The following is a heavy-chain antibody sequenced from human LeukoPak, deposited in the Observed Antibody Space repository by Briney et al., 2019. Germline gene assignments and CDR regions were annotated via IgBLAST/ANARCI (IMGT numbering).Heavy chain of an antibody. CDR2: INPNSGGT. Sequence: ASVTVSFTASGYTFTIYAMNWVRQAPGQGLEWMGWINPNSGGTNYAQKFQGRVTMTRDTSISTVYMELSRLRSDDTAVYYCARAVGAMGNWFDPWGKGTLVTVSS. V-gene: IGHV1-2*02. CDR3: ARAVGAMGNWFDP. CDR1: GYTFTIYA. J-gene: IGHJ5*02. D-gene: IGHD1-26*01.